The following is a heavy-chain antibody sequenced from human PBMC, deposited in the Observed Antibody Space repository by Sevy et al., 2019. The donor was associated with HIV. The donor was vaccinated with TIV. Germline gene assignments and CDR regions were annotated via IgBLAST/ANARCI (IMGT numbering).Heavy chain of an antibody. CDR1: GYSFTSYD. CDR2: MNPNSGNT. V-gene: IGHV1-8*01. J-gene: IGHJ4*02. Sequence: ASVKVSCKASGYSFTSYDINWVRQATGQGLEWMGWMNPNSGNTGYARKFQGRVTMTRNTSIGTAYMELSSLRSEDTAVYYCARLELRRYYFEYWGQGTLVTVSS. CDR3: ARLELRRYYFEY. D-gene: IGHD1-7*01.